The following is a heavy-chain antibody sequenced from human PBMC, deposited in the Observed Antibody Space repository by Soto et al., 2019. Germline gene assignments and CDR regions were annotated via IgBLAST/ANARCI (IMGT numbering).Heavy chain of an antibody. V-gene: IGHV3-48*01. Sequence: GGSLRLSCAASGFTFSSYSMNWVRQAPGKGLEWVSYISSSSSTIYYADSVKGRFTISRDNAKNSLYLQMNSLRAEDTAVYYCARLYDRIYFDYWGQGTLVTVSS. CDR1: GFTFSSYS. CDR3: ARLYDRIYFDY. CDR2: ISSSSSTI. D-gene: IGHD1-1*01. J-gene: IGHJ4*02.